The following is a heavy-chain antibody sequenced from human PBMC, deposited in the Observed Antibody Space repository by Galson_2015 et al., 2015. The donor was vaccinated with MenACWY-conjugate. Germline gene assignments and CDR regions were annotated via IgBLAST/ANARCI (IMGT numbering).Heavy chain of an antibody. V-gene: IGHV1-8*01. J-gene: IGHJ4*02. D-gene: IGHD7-27*01. CDR2: MNPKSGNT. CDR3: ARLTGGRFDL. CDR1: GYTFTFHD. Sequence: SVKVSCKASGYTFTFHDMSWVRQVAGQGLECLGWMNPKSGNTDYAQKFQGRVTMTRNTSITTTYLELSSLNSEDTAVYFCARLTGGRFDLWGQGTLVTVSS.